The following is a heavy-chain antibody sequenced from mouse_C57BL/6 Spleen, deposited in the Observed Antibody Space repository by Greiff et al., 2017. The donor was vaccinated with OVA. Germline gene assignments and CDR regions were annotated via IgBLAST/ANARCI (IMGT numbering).Heavy chain of an antibody. Sequence: VKLMESGAELVRPGASVKLSCKASGYTFTDYYINWVKQRPGQGLEWIARIYPGSGNTYYNEKFKGKATLTAEKSSSTAYMQLSSLTSEDSAVYFCARSGYYGSSLAYWGQGTLVTVSA. V-gene: IGHV1-76*01. D-gene: IGHD1-1*01. CDR1: GYTFTDYY. CDR3: ARSGYYGSSLAY. J-gene: IGHJ3*01. CDR2: IYPGSGNT.